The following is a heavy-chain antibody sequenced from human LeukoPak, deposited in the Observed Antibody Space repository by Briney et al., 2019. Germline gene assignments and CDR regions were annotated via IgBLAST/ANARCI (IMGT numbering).Heavy chain of an antibody. D-gene: IGHD3-10*01. CDR1: GFTFSSYW. V-gene: IGHV3-7*01. CDR3: MRQNRAFFFGH. J-gene: IGHJ1*01. Sequence: GGSLRLSCAASGFTFSSYWMTWGRQAPGKGLEWVANIRQDGSEKNYVDSVKGRFTISRDNAKNSLYLQMNSLRVEDTAVYFCMRQNRAFFFGHWGQGTLVTVSS. CDR2: IRQDGSEK.